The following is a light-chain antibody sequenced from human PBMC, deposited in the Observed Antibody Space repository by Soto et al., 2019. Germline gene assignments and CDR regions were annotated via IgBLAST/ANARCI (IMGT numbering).Light chain of an antibody. J-gene: IGLJ2*01. CDR2: DVS. CDR3: SSYTGSNTPVV. CDR1: SSDVGGYNY. Sequence: QSALTQPASVSGSPGQSITISCTGTSSDVGGYNYVSWYQQHPGKAPNLIIFDVSNRPSGVFNRFSGSKSGNSASLTISGLQAEDEADYYCSSYTGSNTPVVFGAGTKVTVL. V-gene: IGLV2-14*01.